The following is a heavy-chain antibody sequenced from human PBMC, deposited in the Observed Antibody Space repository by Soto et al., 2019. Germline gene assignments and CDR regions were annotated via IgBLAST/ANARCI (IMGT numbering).Heavy chain of an antibody. CDR2: IYYSGST. CDR3: ARRGGVGATTFDY. V-gene: IGHV4-39*01. Sequence: QLQLQESGPGLVKPSETLSLTCTVSGGSISSSSYYWGWIRQPPGKGLEWIGNIYYSGSTYYNPSLKSRVTLPVDTSKNQFSLKLSSVTAADTAVYYCARRGGVGATTFDYWGQGTLVTVSS. J-gene: IGHJ4*02. CDR1: GGSISSSSYY. D-gene: IGHD1-26*01.